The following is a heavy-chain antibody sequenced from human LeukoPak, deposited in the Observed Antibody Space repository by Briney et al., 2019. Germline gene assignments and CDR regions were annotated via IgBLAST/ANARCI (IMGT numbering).Heavy chain of an antibody. Sequence: ASARVSCKASGYTLTGYYMHWLRQAPGQGLECMGWINPNSGDTNYAQKFQGRVTMTRDTSISTAYMELSRLTSDDTAVYYCAKNPYEYYFDYWGQGTLVTVSS. CDR2: INPNSGDT. CDR3: AKNPYEYYFDY. D-gene: IGHD5-12*01. CDR1: GYTLTGYY. V-gene: IGHV1-2*02. J-gene: IGHJ4*02.